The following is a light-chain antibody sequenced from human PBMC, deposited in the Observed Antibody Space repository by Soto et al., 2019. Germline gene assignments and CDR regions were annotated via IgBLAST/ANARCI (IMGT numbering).Light chain of an antibody. Sequence: QSVLTQPPSASGTPGQTVTISCSGSSSNIGLNDVHWYRQLSGTAPQILIYDTNQQATGVPDRFSGSRSGTSASLAIHGLQSEDEADYHCAAWDDSLSGVVFGGGTKVTVL. V-gene: IGLV1-44*01. CDR2: DTN. J-gene: IGLJ2*01. CDR1: SSNIGLND. CDR3: AAWDDSLSGVV.